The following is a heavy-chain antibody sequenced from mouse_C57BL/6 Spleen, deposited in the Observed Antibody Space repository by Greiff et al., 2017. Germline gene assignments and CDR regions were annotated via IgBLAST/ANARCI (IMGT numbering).Heavy chain of an antibody. D-gene: IGHD1-1*01. Sequence: EVQLQESGGGLVQPKGSLKLSCAASGFSFNTYAMNWVRQAPGKGLEWVARIRSKSNNYATYYADSVKDRFTISRDDSESMLYLQMNNLKTEDTAMYYCVRPFYYYGSSSYAMDYWGQGTSVTVSS. J-gene: IGHJ4*01. V-gene: IGHV10-1*01. CDR3: VRPFYYYGSSSYAMDY. CDR2: IRSKSNNYAT. CDR1: GFSFNTYA.